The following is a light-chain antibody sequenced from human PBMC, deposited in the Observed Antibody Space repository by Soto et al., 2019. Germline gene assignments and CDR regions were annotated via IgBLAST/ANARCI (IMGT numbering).Light chain of an antibody. CDR2: EVT. V-gene: IGLV2-8*01. CDR1: SSDVGGYNY. J-gene: IGLJ1*01. Sequence: QSVVTQPPSESGSPGQSVTISCTGTSSDVGGYNYVSWYQQHPGKAPKLLIYEVTKRPSGVPDRFSGSKSGNTASLTVSGLQADDEAEYYCCSNAGSHYYVFGTGTKVTVL. CDR3: CSNAGSHYYV.